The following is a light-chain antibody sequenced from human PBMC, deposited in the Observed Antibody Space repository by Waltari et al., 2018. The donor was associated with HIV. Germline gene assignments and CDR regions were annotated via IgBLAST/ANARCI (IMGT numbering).Light chain of an antibody. CDR2: DAS. CDR1: QRVSSD. J-gene: IGKJ1*01. V-gene: IGKV3-11*01. CDR3: QQRSNWPPWT. Sequence: EIVLTQSPATLSLSQGDRATLSCRASQRVSSDLAWYQQKPGQAPRLLIYDASNRATGIPARFSGSGSGTDFALTISSLEPEDFAVYYCQQRSNWPPWTFGQGTKVEIK.